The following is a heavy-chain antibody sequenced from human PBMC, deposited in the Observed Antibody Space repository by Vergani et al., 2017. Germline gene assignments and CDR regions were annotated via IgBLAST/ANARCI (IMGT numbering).Heavy chain of an antibody. J-gene: IGHJ6*03. CDR2: ISGSGGST. D-gene: IGHD2-2*02. Sequence: EVQLLESGGGLVQPGGSLRLSCAASGFTFSSSAMSWVRQAPGKGLEWVSAISGSGGSTYYADSVKGRFTISRDNSKNTLYLQMSSPRAEDTAVYYCARDQVPAAIRLNVGNYMDVWGKGTTVIVSS. CDR1: GFTFSSSA. CDR3: ARDQVPAAIRLNVGNYMDV. V-gene: IGHV3-23*01.